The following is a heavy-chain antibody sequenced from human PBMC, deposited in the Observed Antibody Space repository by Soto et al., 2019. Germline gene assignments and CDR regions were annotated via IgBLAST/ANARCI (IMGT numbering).Heavy chain of an antibody. Sequence: QVQVVQSGAEEKKPGASVKVSCKASGYTYISYSMHWVRQAPGQRLEWMGWINVGNGNTKYSQNFQGRVTINQDTSASTAYMELSSLTSEDTAVYYCAREKWGRGSRWLDPWGQGTLVTVSS. V-gene: IGHV1-3*05. J-gene: IGHJ5*02. D-gene: IGHD1-26*01. CDR1: GYTYISYS. CDR2: INVGNGNT. CDR3: AREKWGRGSRWLDP.